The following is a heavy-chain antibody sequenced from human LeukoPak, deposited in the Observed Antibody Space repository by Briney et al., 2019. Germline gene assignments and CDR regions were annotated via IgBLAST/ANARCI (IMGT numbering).Heavy chain of an antibody. D-gene: IGHD3-9*01. CDR3: AKVLRYFMDV. J-gene: IGHJ6*02. Sequence: GGSVRLSCAASGFTFSNYAMRWVRQAPGKGLEWVSTITSTGDSTYYADSVKGRFTISRDNSKNTLYLQMNSLRAEDTAVYYCAKVLRYFMDVWGQGTTVTVSS. CDR1: GFTFSNYA. V-gene: IGHV3-23*01. CDR2: ITSTGDST.